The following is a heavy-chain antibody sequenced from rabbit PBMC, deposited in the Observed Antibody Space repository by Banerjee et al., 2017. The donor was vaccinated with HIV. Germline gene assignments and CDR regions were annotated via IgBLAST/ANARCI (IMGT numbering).Heavy chain of an antibody. CDR3: ARDLAGVIGWNFNF. J-gene: IGHJ4*01. V-gene: IGHV1S45*01. D-gene: IGHD4-1*01. Sequence: QEQLEESGGGLVKPEGSLTLTCKASGFSFSNKYVMCWVRQAPGKGLEWIACIYAGSRGTTYYASWAKGRFTISKTSSTTVTLQVTSLTVADTATYFCARDLAGVIGWNFNFWGPGTLVTVS. CDR2: IYAGSRGTT. CDR1: GFSFSNKYV.